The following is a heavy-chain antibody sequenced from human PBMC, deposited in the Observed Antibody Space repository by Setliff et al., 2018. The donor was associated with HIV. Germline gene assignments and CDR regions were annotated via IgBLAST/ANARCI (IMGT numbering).Heavy chain of an antibody. CDR2: VYANGET. Sequence: PSETLSLTCTVSGDSVSRHSWNWIRQPPGKGLEWIGYVYANGETNYNPSLKSRVTMSADTSRNQFSLSLNSATAADTAVYFCARRKLQDSTITTSNWFDSWGQGILVTVSS. J-gene: IGHJ5*01. V-gene: IGHV4-4*09. CDR3: ARRKLQDSTITTSNWFDS. D-gene: IGHD3-10*01. CDR1: GDSVSRHS.